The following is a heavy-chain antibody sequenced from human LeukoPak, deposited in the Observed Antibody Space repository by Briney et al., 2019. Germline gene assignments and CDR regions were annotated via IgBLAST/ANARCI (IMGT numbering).Heavy chain of an antibody. CDR2: IHYSGNT. Sequence: SETLSLTCTVSGVSISSHFWTWIRQPPGKGLEWIGYIHYSGNTNYNPSLKSRVSISVDTYKNEFSLKLSSVTAADTAVYYWRRDFLECSRTSCLNWFDPWGQGTLVTVSS. V-gene: IGHV4-59*11. CDR3: RRDFLECSRTSCLNWFDP. D-gene: IGHD2-2*01. CDR1: GVSISSHF. J-gene: IGHJ5*02.